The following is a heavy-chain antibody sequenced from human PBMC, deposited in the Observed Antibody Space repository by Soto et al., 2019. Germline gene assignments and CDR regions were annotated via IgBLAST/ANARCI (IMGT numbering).Heavy chain of an antibody. D-gene: IGHD1-26*01. CDR3: ASVPYSGSYPGPP. V-gene: IGHV1-69*06. J-gene: IGHJ5*02. Sequence: SVKVSCKASGGTFSSYAISWVRQAPGQGLEWMGGIIPIFGTANYAQKFQGRVTITADKSTSTAYMELSSLRSEDTAVYYCASVPYSGSYPGPPWGQGTLVTVSS. CDR1: GGTFSSYA. CDR2: IIPIFGTA.